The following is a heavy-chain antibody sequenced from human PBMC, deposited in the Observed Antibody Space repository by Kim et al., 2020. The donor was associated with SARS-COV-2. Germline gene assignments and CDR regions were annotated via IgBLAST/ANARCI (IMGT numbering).Heavy chain of an antibody. CDR2: INTETGDP. D-gene: IGHD2-2*01. J-gene: IGHJ6*02. CDR3: ARTGRSLYCSGTSCYGAYNYYGMDV. Sequence: ASVKVSCKASGYTFTPYTINWVRQAPGQGLEWMGGINTETGDPTYAQGFTGRFVFSLDTSVSTTYLQINSLKAEDTGVYYCARTGRSLYCSGTSCYGAYNYYGMDVWGQGTTVTVSS. CDR1: GYTFTPYT. V-gene: IGHV7-4-1*02.